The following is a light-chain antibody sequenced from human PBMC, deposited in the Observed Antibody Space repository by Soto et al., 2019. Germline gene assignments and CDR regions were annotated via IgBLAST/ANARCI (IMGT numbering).Light chain of an antibody. CDR2: GAS. Sequence: EIVLTQSPGTLSLSPGERATLSCRASQSIRSNCVAWYQQKPGQGPRLLIYGASSRATGIPDRFSGSGSGTDFTLIISRLEPEDFAMYYCQQYGSSPRTFGQGTKVDIK. J-gene: IGKJ1*01. V-gene: IGKV3-20*01. CDR1: QSIRSNC. CDR3: QQYGSSPRT.